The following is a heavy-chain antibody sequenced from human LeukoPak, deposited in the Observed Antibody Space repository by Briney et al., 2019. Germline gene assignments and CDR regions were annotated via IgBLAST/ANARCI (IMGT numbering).Heavy chain of an antibody. Sequence: GGSLRLSCAASGFTFSAYAIHWVRQAPGKGLEWVAVISYGGNDKYHANSVKGRFTISRDNSKNALYLQMNSLRAEDTAVYYCARDADIGAAGYYFDNWGQGTLVTVSS. V-gene: IGHV3-30*04. CDR1: GFTFSAYA. J-gene: IGHJ4*02. CDR2: ISYGGNDK. CDR3: ARDADIGAAGYYFDN. D-gene: IGHD6-13*01.